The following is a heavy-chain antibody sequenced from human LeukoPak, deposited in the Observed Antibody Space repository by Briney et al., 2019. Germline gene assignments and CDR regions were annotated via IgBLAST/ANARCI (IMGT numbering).Heavy chain of an antibody. CDR2: MSSRSGII. Sequence: GGSLRLSCVASGFNFGDYYMNWIRQSPGKGLEWISYMSSRSGIIYYGGSVKGRFTISRDNAKNSLYLQMNSLRPDDTAVYYCARGPFHYDFWSGYSTFDYWGQGTLVTVSS. D-gene: IGHD3-3*01. V-gene: IGHV3-11*01. J-gene: IGHJ4*02. CDR1: GFNFGDYY. CDR3: ARGPFHYDFWSGYSTFDY.